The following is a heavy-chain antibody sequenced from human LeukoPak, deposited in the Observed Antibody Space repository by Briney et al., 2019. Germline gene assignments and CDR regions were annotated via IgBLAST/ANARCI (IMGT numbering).Heavy chain of an antibody. CDR3: TRDSTTWARSSY. CDR2: INSDGTT. Sequence: GGSLRLSCAASGVTVSSSYMGWVRQAPRKGLEWVSVINSDGTTYYADSVKGRFTASRDPSKNTLSLQMSSLRVEDTAVYYCTRDSTTWARSSYWGQGTLVTVSS. CDR1: GVTVSSSY. V-gene: IGHV3-66*01. J-gene: IGHJ4*02. D-gene: IGHD2/OR15-2a*01.